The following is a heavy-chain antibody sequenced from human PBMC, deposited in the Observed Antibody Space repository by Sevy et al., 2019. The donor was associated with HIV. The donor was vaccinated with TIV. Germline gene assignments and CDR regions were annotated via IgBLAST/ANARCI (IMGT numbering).Heavy chain of an antibody. Sequence: SETLSLTCTVSGGSISSYYWSWIRQPPGKGLEWIGDIYYSGSTNYNPSLKSRVTISVETSKKQFSLKLSSVTAADTAVYYCARRPEAQPPYFDYWVQGTLVTVSS. CDR2: IYYSGST. J-gene: IGHJ4*02. CDR3: ARRPEAQPPYFDY. CDR1: GGSISSYY. V-gene: IGHV4-59*01.